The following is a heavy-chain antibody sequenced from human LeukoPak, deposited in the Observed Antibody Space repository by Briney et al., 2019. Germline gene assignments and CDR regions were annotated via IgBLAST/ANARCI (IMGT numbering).Heavy chain of an antibody. CDR1: GFTFSSYA. CDR3: AGYNWFDP. J-gene: IGHJ5*02. Sequence: GGSLRLSCAASGFTFSSYAMHWVRQAPGKGLEWVAVISYDGSNKYYADSVKGRFTISRDNAKNSLYLQMNSLRAEDTAVYYCAGYNWFDPWGQGTLVTVSS. CDR2: ISYDGSNK. V-gene: IGHV3-30-3*01. D-gene: IGHD6-13*01.